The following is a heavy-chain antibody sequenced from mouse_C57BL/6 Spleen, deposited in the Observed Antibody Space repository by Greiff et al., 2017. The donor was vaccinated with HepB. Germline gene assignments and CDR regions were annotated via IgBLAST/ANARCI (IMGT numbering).Heavy chain of an antibody. CDR3: ARSPYGSSYEGYFDY. CDR1: GYTFTNYW. V-gene: IGHV1-63*01. CDR2: IYPGGGYT. Sequence: QVQLKQSGAELVRPGTSVKMSCKASGYTFTNYWIGWAKQRPGHGLEWIGDIYPGGGYTNYNEKFKGKATLTADKSSSTAYMQFSSLTSEDSAIYYCARSPYGSSYEGYFDYWGQGTTLTVSS. J-gene: IGHJ2*01. D-gene: IGHD1-1*01.